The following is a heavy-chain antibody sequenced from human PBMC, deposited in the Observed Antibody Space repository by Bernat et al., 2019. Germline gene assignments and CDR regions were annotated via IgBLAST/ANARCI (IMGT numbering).Heavy chain of an antibody. V-gene: IGHV3-33*01. Sequence: QVQLVESGGGVVQPGRSLRLSCAASGFTFSSYGMHWVRQAPGKGLEWVAVIWYDGSNKYYADSVKGRFTISRDNSKNTLYLQMNSLRAEDTAVYYCARDYYGSGNHIPGGDYWGQGTLVTVSS. J-gene: IGHJ4*02. CDR2: IWYDGSNK. CDR3: ARDYYGSGNHIPGGDY. CDR1: GFTFSSYG. D-gene: IGHD3-10*01.